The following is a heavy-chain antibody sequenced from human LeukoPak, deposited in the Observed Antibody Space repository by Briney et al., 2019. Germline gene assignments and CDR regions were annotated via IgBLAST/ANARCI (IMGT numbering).Heavy chain of an antibody. V-gene: IGHV1-8*01. Sequence: ASVKVSCKASGYSFNNFDINWVRQAPGNGLEWMGWMNPNSTNTGFAQKFQGRVTLITNSSMSTAYMELSSLRSEDLAVYYCATEDLYYYYMDVWGKGTTVTVSS. CDR2: MNPNSTNT. CDR3: ATEDLYYYYMDV. CDR1: GYSFNNFD. J-gene: IGHJ6*03.